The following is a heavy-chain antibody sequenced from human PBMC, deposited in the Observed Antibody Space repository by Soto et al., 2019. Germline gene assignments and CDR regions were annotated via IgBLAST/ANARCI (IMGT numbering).Heavy chain of an antibody. CDR1: GDTFTGHA. D-gene: IGHD2-8*01. V-gene: IGHV1-69*01. CDR3: ARLRLEPEGANIPLMFGLDV. J-gene: IGHJ6*02. CDR2: ITPLLGTA. Sequence: QVQLVQSGAEVKKPGSSVRVSCKASGDTFTGHAITWVRQAPAQGLEWLGVITPLLGTANYAPNFQGRATITADDSATPTFLDLTSLKFDDTAVYYCARLRLEPEGANIPLMFGLDVWGQGTTVTVSS.